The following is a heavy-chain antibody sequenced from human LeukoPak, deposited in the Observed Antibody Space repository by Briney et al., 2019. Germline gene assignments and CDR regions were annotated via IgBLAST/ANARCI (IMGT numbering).Heavy chain of an antibody. CDR2: ISYDGSNK. CDR3: AKRAHCYDSSEAFDI. J-gene: IGHJ3*02. V-gene: IGHV3-30*18. D-gene: IGHD3-22*01. Sequence: GGSLRLSCAASGFSFSSYGMHWVRQAPGKGLEWVAVISYDGSNKYYADSVKDRFTISRDNSKNTLYLQMNSLRAEDTAVYCCAKRAHCYDSSEAFDIWGQGTMVTVSS. CDR1: GFSFSSYG.